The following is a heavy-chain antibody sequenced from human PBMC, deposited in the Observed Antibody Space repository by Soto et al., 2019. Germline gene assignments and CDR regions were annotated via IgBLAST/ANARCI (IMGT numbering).Heavy chain of an antibody. CDR3: ATGWNVFEIDY. J-gene: IGHJ4*02. CDR2: IYPSDGST. D-gene: IGHD1-1*01. V-gene: IGHV1-46*01. Sequence: ASVKVSCKASGYTFTSSHMHWLRQAPGQGLEWMGRIYPSDGSTSYAQEFQGRVTMTGDTSTSTAYMELSSLRSEDTAVYYCATGWNVFEIDYWGQGTLVTVSS. CDR1: GYTFTSSH.